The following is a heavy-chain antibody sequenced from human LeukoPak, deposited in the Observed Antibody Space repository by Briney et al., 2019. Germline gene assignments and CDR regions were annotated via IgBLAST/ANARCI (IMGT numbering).Heavy chain of an antibody. D-gene: IGHD2-15*01. J-gene: IGHJ4*02. Sequence: GGSLRLSCAASGFTFSSYSMNWVRQAPGKGLEWVSYISSGGSSIYYADSVRGRFTISRDNAKNSVYLQMNSLRAEDTAVYYCARTYGSGSLDYGGQGTLVTVSS. CDR3: ARTYGSGSLDY. CDR1: GFTFSSYS. V-gene: IGHV3-48*01. CDR2: ISSGGSSI.